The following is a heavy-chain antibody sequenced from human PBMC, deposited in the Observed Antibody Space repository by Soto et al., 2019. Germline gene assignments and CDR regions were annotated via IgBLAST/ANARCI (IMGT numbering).Heavy chain of an antibody. J-gene: IGHJ3*02. CDR3: ARDSIVLMVYADAFDI. V-gene: IGHV1-18*01. D-gene: IGHD2-8*01. CDR2: ISAYNGNT. CDR1: GYTFTSYG. Sequence: ASVKVSCKASGYTFTSYGISWVRQAPGQGLEWMGWISAYNGNTNYAQKLQGRVTMTTDTSTSTAYMELRSLRSDDTAVYYCARDSIVLMVYADAFDIWGQGTMVTVSS.